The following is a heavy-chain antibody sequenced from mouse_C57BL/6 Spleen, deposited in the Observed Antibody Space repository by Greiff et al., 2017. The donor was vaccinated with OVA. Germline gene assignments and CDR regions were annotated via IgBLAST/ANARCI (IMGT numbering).Heavy chain of an antibody. CDR1: GYTFTSYW. CDR3: AREEITTVVATYWYFDV. D-gene: IGHD1-1*01. Sequence: QVQLQQSGTELVKPGASVKLSCKASGYTFTSYWMHWVKQRPGQGLEWIGNINPSNGGTNYNEKFKSKATLTVDKSSSTAYMQLSSLTSEDSAVYYCAREEITTVVATYWYFDVWGTGTTVTVSS. J-gene: IGHJ1*03. CDR2: INPSNGGT. V-gene: IGHV1-53*01.